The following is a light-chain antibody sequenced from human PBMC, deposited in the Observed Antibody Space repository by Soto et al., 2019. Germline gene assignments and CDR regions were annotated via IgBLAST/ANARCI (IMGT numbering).Light chain of an antibody. CDR3: CSYTGRPIFVL. Sequence: QSVLTQPASVSGSPGQSITISCTGTSSDVESYNLVSWNQQHPGKAPRLMIYEASKRPSGVSNRFSGSESDNTASLTISGLQAEDEADYYCCSYTGRPIFVLFGGGTKLTVL. CDR2: EAS. V-gene: IGLV2-23*01. J-gene: IGLJ2*01. CDR1: SSDVESYNL.